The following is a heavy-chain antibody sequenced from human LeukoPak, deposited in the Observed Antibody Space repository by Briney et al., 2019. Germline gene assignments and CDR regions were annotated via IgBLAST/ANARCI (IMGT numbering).Heavy chain of an antibody. D-gene: IGHD1-1*01. Sequence: GASVKVSCKASGYTFTGYYMHWVRQAPGQGLEWMGRINPNSGGTNYAQKFQGRVTMTRDTSISTAYMELSRLRSDDTAVYCCARDPGDNWNDMDYWGQGTLVTVSS. V-gene: IGHV1-2*06. CDR2: INPNSGGT. CDR3: ARDPGDNWNDMDY. J-gene: IGHJ4*02. CDR1: GYTFTGYY.